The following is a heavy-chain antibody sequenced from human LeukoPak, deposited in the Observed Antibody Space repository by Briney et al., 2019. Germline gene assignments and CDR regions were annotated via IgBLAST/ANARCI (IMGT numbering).Heavy chain of an antibody. D-gene: IGHD6-13*01. J-gene: IGHJ6*03. CDR3: ARNPPPKQQLVLLYYYYMDV. V-gene: IGHV4-34*01. Sequence: PSESLSLTCSVYGESLSGYYWRWIRQPPGKGLEWVGAINHSGRTNYNPSLKSRATLSVDTSKNQFSLKLSSVPAADTAVYYCARNPPPKQQLVLLYYYYMDVWGQGTPVTVSS. CDR1: GESLSGYY. CDR2: INHSGRT.